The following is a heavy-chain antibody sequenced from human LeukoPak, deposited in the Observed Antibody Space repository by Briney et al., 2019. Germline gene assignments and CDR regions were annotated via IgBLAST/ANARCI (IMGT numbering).Heavy chain of an antibody. J-gene: IGHJ5*02. D-gene: IGHD3-10*01. CDR1: GFTFDDYA. Sequence: PGGSLRLSCAASGFTFDDYAMHWVRQAPGKGLEWVSGISWSSGSVGYADSVKGRFTISRDNAKNSLYLQMNRLRAEDTALYYCAKDISGSGSYWFDPRGQGTLVTVSS. CDR2: ISWSSGSV. CDR3: AKDISGSGSYWFDP. V-gene: IGHV3-9*01.